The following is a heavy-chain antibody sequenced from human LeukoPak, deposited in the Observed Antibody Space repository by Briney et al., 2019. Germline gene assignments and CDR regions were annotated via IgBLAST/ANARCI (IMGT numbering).Heavy chain of an antibody. D-gene: IGHD3-22*01. CDR1: GYTFTSYG. V-gene: IGHV1-69*05. Sequence: SVKVSCKASGYTFTSYGISWVRQAPGQGLEWMGGIIPIFGTANYAQKFQGRVTITTDESTSTAYMELSSLRSEDTAVYYCARDANYYDSRGPGYMDVWGKGTTVTVSS. J-gene: IGHJ6*03. CDR2: IIPIFGTA. CDR3: ARDANYYDSRGPGYMDV.